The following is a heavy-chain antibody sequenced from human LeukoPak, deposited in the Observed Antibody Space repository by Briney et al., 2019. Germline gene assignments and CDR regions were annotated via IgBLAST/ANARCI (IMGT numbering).Heavy chain of an antibody. V-gene: IGHV3-30-3*01. Sequence: GGSLRLSCAASGFTFSSYAMHWVRQAPGKGLEWVAVISYDGSNKYYADSVKGRFPISRDNSKNTLYLQMNSLRAEDTAVYYCARGGDDILTGYSFSDYWGQGTLVTVSS. J-gene: IGHJ4*02. D-gene: IGHD3-9*01. CDR2: ISYDGSNK. CDR1: GFTFSSYA. CDR3: ARGGDDILTGYSFSDY.